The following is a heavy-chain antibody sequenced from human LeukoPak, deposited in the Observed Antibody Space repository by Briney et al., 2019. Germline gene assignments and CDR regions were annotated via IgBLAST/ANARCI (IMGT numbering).Heavy chain of an antibody. V-gene: IGHV5-51*01. D-gene: IGHD6-19*01. J-gene: IGHJ4*02. CDR3: AGQPRPRWYSSGWYEMNLNYFDY. Sequence: GESLKISCKGSGYSFTSYWIGWVRQMPGKGLEWMGIIYPGDSDTRYSPSFQGQVTISADKSISTAYLQWSSLKASDTAMYYCAGQPRPRWYSSGWYEMNLNYFDYWGQGTLVTVSS. CDR2: IYPGDSDT. CDR1: GYSFTSYW.